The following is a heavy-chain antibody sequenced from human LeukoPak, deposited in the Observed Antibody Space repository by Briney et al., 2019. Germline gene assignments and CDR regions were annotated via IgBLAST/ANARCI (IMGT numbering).Heavy chain of an antibody. Sequence: GGSLRLSCAASVFTFSTYAMHWVRQAPWKGLEWVAVISYDGTTKYHADSVKGRFTISRDNSKNTLYLQMNTLRAEDTAVYCCARVRIVGSTYDAFDIWGQGTMVTVSS. J-gene: IGHJ3*02. CDR1: VFTFSTYA. CDR3: ARVRIVGSTYDAFDI. D-gene: IGHD1-26*01. CDR2: ISYDGTTK. V-gene: IGHV3-30-3*01.